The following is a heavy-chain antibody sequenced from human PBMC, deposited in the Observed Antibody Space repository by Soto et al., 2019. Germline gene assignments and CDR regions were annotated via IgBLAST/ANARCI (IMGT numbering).Heavy chain of an antibody. D-gene: IGHD5-18*01. CDR1: GYSFTSYW. V-gene: IGHV5-51*01. Sequence: EVQLVQSGAEVKKPGESLKISCKGSGYSFTSYWIGGVRQMPGKGLEWMGIIYPGDSDTRYSPSLQGQVTISADKSIGAAYGQWTRLKDSDAAMYDYERTESVYRYGFADVSGQGTTVTVSS. CDR2: IYPGDSDT. CDR3: ERTESVYRYGFADV. J-gene: IGHJ6*02.